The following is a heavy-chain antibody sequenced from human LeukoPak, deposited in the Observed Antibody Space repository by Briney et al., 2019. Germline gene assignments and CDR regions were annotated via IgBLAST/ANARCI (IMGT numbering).Heavy chain of an antibody. D-gene: IGHD3-9*01. V-gene: IGHV3-9*01. J-gene: IGHJ4*02. Sequence: SVKGRFTISRDNAKNSLYLQMNSLRAEDTALYYCAKGLYDILTGAYFDYWGQGTLVTVSS. CDR3: AKGLYDILTGAYFDY.